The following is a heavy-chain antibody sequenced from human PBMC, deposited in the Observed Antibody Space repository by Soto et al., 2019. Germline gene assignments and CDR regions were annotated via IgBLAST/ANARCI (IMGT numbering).Heavy chain of an antibody. V-gene: IGHV4-31*03. Sequence: QVQLQESGPGLVKPSQTLSLTCTVSGGSISSGGYYWSWIRQHPGKGLEWIGYIYYSGSTYYNPSLKSRVTITVDTSKNQFSLKLSSVTAADTAVYYCARVVGWLRSNEYYFDYWGQGTLVTVSS. CDR1: GGSISSGGYY. J-gene: IGHJ4*02. D-gene: IGHD5-12*01. CDR2: IYYSGST. CDR3: ARVVGWLRSNEYYFDY.